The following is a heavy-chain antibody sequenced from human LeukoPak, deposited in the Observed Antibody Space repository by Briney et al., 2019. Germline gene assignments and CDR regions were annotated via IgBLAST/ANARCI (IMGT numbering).Heavy chain of an antibody. CDR2: IKEDGSEK. D-gene: IGHD6-13*01. V-gene: IGHV3-7*01. CDR3: ARTSRQQLVGYFQH. Sequence: HTGGSLRLSCAASGFTFSSYAMSWVRQAPGKGLEWVAKIKEDGSEKGYADSVRGRFTISRDNAKNSLYLQMSSLRSDDTAVYYCARTSRQQLVGYFQHWGQGTLVTVSS. J-gene: IGHJ1*01. CDR1: GFTFSSYA.